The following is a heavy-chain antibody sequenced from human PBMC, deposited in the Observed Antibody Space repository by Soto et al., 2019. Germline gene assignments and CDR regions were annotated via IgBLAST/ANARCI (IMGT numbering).Heavy chain of an antibody. Sequence: QVQLVESGGGVVQPGRSLRLSCAASGFTFSSYGMHWVRQAPGKGLEWVAVISYDGSKIYYADSVKGRFTISRDNSKNTLYLQMTSLRAEDTAVYYCAKVSGGPRNYGMDVWGQGTTVIVSS. J-gene: IGHJ6*02. V-gene: IGHV3-30*18. D-gene: IGHD2-15*01. CDR2: ISYDGSKI. CDR3: AKVSGGPRNYGMDV. CDR1: GFTFSSYG.